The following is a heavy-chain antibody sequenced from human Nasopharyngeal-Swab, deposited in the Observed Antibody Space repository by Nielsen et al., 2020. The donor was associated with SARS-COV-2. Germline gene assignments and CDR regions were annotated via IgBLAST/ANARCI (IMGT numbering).Heavy chain of an antibody. CDR1: GFTVSSSY. CDR2: IGGSGVHT. J-gene: IGHJ5*02. V-gene: IGHV3-23*01. CDR3: ASEPGGMAAPGKHFDP. Sequence: GESLKISCAASGFTVSSSYMSWVRRAPGKGPEWVSAIGGSGVHTYYADSVKGRFTISRDNSNNMLYLHMNGLRAEDTAVYFCASEPGGMAAPGKHFDPWGQGTLVTVSS. D-gene: IGHD6-13*01.